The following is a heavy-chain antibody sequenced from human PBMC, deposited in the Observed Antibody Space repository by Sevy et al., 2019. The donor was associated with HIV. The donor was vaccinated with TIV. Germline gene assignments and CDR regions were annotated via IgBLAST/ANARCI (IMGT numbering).Heavy chain of an antibody. CDR1: GGSVSSGSYY. CDR3: ARGHGYCSSTSCFKNPRNYYGMDV. CDR2: IYYSGST. D-gene: IGHD2-2*03. J-gene: IGHJ6*02. Sequence: SETRSLTCTVSGGSVSSGSYYWSWIRQPPGKGLEWIGYIYYSGSTNYNPSLKSRVTISVDTSKNQFSLKLSSVTAADTAVYYCARGHGYCSSTSCFKNPRNYYGMDVWGQGTTVTVSS. V-gene: IGHV4-61*01.